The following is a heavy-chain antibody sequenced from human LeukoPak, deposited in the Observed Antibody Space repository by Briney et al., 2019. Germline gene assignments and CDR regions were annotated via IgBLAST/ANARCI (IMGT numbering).Heavy chain of an antibody. D-gene: IGHD3-9*01. V-gene: IGHV4-30-4*01. Sequence: PSETLSLTCTVSGGSINSGDYYWSWIRQPPGKGLEWIGFIYYSGSTYNNPSLKSRVTISVDTSKNQFSLRLSSVTAADTAMYYCASVVTDWAIHNWGQGTLVTVSS. CDR3: ASVVTDWAIHN. CDR1: GGSINSGDYY. J-gene: IGHJ4*02. CDR2: IYYSGST.